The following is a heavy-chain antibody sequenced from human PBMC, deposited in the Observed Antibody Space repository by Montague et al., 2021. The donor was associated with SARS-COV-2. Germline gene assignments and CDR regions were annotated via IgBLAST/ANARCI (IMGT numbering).Heavy chain of an antibody. J-gene: IGHJ6*04. CDR3: SRVKRIPSCVSHPVPV. D-gene: IGHD2-15*01. CDR2: VNLSGST. Sequence: SETLSLTCAVYGGSFSGYYWSWIRQPPGKGLEWIGEVNLSGSTNXNPSLKSRVTISVDTSKNQFSLKLNSVTAADTAVYYCSRVKRIPSCVSHPVPVWGKGTTVTVSS. V-gene: IGHV4-34*01. CDR1: GGSFSGYY.